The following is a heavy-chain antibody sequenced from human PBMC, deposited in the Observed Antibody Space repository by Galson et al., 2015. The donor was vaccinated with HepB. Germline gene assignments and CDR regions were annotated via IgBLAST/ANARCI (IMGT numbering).Heavy chain of an antibody. V-gene: IGHV4-39*01. CDR1: GGSISSSSYY. CDR3: ARLQFLFPPEESVIAAAGTGSLWNYFDY. D-gene: IGHD6-13*01. Sequence: LSLTCTVSGGSISSSSYYWGWIRQPPGKGLEWIGSIYYSGSTYYNPSLKSRVTISVDTSKNQFSLKLSSVTAADTAVYYCARLQFLFPPEESVIAAAGTGSLWNYFDYWGQGTLVTVSS. CDR2: IYYSGST. J-gene: IGHJ4*02.